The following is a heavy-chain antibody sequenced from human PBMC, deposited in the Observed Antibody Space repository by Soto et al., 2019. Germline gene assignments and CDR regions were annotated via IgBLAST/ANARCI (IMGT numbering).Heavy chain of an antibody. CDR1: GGSVSSGSSYY. CDR2: IDYSGST. V-gene: IGHV4-61*01. Sequence: SETLSLTCTVSGGSVSSGSSYYWSWIRQPPGKGLEWIGYIDYSGSTNYNPSLKSRVTISVDTSKNQFSLNLSSVTAADTAVYYCARIWDYGDYGGFDFWGQGTLVTVSS. CDR3: ARIWDYGDYGGFDF. D-gene: IGHD4-17*01. J-gene: IGHJ5*01.